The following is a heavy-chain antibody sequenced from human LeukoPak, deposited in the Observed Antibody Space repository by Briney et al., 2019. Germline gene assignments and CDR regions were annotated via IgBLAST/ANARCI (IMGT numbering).Heavy chain of an antibody. CDR2: ISGNGYP. J-gene: IGHJ6*03. D-gene: IGHD5-12*01. V-gene: IGHV3-23*01. CDR1: GFTLSSYA. CDR3: ARGVATSFYYYYYMDV. Sequence: GGSLRLSCAASGFTLSSYAMNWVRQAPGKGLGWVSAISGNGYPYYADSVKGRFTISRDNSKNTLYLQMNSLRAEDTAVYYCARGVATSFYYYYYMDVWGKGTTVTVSS.